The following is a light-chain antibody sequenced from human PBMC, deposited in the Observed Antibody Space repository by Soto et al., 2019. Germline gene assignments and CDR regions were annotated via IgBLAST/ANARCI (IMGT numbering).Light chain of an antibody. CDR1: QGAGHY. V-gene: IGKV3-15*01. Sequence: EIVMTQSPATLSVSARGRSTHSVRSSQGAGHYLAWYQQKPGLAPRLLIFDTFTRATGVPARFSGSGSGTAFTLTISSLQSEDSAIYYCQQYNSWPPALTFGGGTKV. CDR3: QQYNSWPPALT. CDR2: DTF. J-gene: IGKJ4*01.